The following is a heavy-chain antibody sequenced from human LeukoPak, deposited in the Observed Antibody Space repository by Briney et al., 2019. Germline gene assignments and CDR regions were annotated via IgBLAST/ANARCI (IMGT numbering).Heavy chain of an antibody. Sequence: SETLSLTCTVSGGSISTYYWNWIRQPPGKGLEWIGNIYYSGSTKYNPSLKSRITISVDTSKNQFSLKLSSVTAADTAVYHCARGGGGTAYFDYWGQGTLVTVSS. CDR1: GGSISTYY. D-gene: IGHD2-21*02. V-gene: IGHV4-59*01. CDR3: ARGGGGTAYFDY. J-gene: IGHJ4*02. CDR2: IYYSGST.